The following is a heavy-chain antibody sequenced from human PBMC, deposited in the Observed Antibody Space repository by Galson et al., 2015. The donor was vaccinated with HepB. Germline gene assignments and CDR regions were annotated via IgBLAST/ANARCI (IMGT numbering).Heavy chain of an antibody. CDR3: TKSMHLHY. Sequence: SLRLSCAASGFTFSSYWMHWVRQAPGKGLVWVSRINSDGSSTSYADSVKGRFTISRDNSKNTLFLQMNGLRAEDTAIYYCTKSMHLHYWGQGTLVTVSS. J-gene: IGHJ4*02. D-gene: IGHD3-10*01. CDR1: GFTFSSYW. CDR2: INSDGSST. V-gene: IGHV3-74*01.